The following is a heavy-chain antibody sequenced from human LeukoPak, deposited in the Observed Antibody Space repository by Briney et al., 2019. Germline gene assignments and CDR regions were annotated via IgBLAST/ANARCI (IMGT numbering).Heavy chain of an antibody. V-gene: IGHV3-23*01. CDR2: ISGSGGST. CDR1: GFTFSSYA. D-gene: IGHD2-2*01. CDR3: AKVAYCSSTSCPISNFDY. Sequence: GGSLRLSCAASGFTFSSYAMSWVRQAPGKGLEWVSAISGSGGSTYYADSVKGRFTISRDNSENTLYLQMNSLRAEDTAVYYCAKVAYCSSTSCPISNFDYWGQGTLVTVSS. J-gene: IGHJ4*02.